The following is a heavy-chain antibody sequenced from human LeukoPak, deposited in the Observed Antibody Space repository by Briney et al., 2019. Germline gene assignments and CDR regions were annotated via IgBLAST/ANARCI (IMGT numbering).Heavy chain of an antibody. Sequence: PGGSLRLSCAASGFSFDIHSMNWVRQSPGKGLEWVSSISSESSHIHYADSVEGRFSISRDNAKNSLYLQMNTLRAEDTAMYYCERSMWAGGFDHGDHVAFDLWGQGTMVTVPS. CDR3: ERSMWAGGFDHGDHVAFDL. V-gene: IGHV3-21*01. CDR2: ISSESSHI. D-gene: IGHD4-17*01. CDR1: GFSFDIHS. J-gene: IGHJ3*01.